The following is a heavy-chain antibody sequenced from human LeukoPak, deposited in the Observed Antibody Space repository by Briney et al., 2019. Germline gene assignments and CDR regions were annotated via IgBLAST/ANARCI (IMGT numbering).Heavy chain of an antibody. CDR2: INPRDGVT. V-gene: IGHV1-46*01. CDR1: GYTFTKYY. CDR3: AREQRGGVSGNLGGLFASYYTYYYINV. J-gene: IGHJ6*03. Sequence: GASVKVSCKASGYTFTKYYIHWVRQAPGQGLEWMGMINPRDGVTTYAQRFQGRVTMTRDMSATTVYMDLRSLRYEDTAMFFCAREQRGGVSGNLGGLFASYYTYYYINVWGRGTTVTVS. D-gene: IGHD1-26*01.